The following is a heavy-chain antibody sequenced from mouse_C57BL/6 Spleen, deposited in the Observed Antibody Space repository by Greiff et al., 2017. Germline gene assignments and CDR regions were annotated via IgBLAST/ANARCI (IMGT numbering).Heavy chain of an antibody. J-gene: IGHJ1*03. V-gene: IGHV1-54*01. Sequence: VQLQQSGAELVRPGTSVKVSCTASGYAFTNYLIEWVQQWPGQGLEWLGVINPGSGGTNYNEKFKGQAILTADNSSRVVYMQLSSLPAEDSAIYFCARTDDSAYWYFDVWGTGTTVTVSS. CDR3: ARTDDSAYWYFDV. CDR2: INPGSGGT. D-gene: IGHD2-12*01. CDR1: GYAFTNYL.